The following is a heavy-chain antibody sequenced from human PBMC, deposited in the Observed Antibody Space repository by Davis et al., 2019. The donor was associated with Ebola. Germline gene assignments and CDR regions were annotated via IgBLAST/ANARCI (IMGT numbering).Heavy chain of an antibody. D-gene: IGHD2-15*01. J-gene: IGHJ4*02. Sequence: GGPLRLSCAASGFTFSNAWMSWVRQAPGKGLEWVGRIKSKTDGGTTDYAAPVKGRFTISRDDSKNTLYLQMNSLRAEDTAVYYCAKNDCSGGSCYLVDYWGQGTLVTVSS. CDR3: AKNDCSGGSCYLVDY. CDR2: IKSKTDGGTT. V-gene: IGHV3-15*01. CDR1: GFTFSNAW.